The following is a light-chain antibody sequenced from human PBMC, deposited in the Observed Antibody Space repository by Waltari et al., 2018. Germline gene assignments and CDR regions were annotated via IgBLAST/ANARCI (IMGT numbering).Light chain of an antibody. CDR3: QVWDTNTRV. J-gene: IGLJ3*02. CDR1: NIGTKS. Sequence: SYELTQPLSVSVALGQTAIITCVGHNIGTKSVSWYQQKPGQAPVVVIYRDTSRPSEVSERISGSNSGNTATLTIIRTQVADEADYYCQVWDTNTRVFGRGTKVTVL. CDR2: RDT. V-gene: IGLV3-9*01.